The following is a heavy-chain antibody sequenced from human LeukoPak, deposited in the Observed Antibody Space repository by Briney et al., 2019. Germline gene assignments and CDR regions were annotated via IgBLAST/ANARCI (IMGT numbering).Heavy chain of an antibody. V-gene: IGHV4-61*01. D-gene: IGHD3-22*01. Sequence: SETLSLTCTVSGGSISSSSYYWGWLRQPPGKGLEGIVYIYYSGSTNYNPSLKSRVTISVDTSKNQFSLKLSSVTAADTAVYYCARERRNYYDSSGYLDAFGIWGQGTMVTVSS. J-gene: IGHJ3*02. CDR1: GGSISSSSYY. CDR3: ARERRNYYDSSGYLDAFGI. CDR2: IYYSGST.